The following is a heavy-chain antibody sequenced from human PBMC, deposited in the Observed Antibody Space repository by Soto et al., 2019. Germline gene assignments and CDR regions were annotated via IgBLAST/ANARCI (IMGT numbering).Heavy chain of an antibody. CDR2: IYPGDSDT. V-gene: IGHV5-51*01. J-gene: IGHJ4*02. D-gene: IGHD6-13*01. CDR1: GYSFTSYW. CDR3: ARTRHFHIAPAGFDY. Sequence: GESLKISCKGSGYSFTSYWIGWVRQMPGKGPEWMGIIYPGDSDTRYSPSFQGQVTISADKSISTAYLQWSSLKASDTAMYYCARTRHFHIAPAGFDYWGQGTLVTVSS.